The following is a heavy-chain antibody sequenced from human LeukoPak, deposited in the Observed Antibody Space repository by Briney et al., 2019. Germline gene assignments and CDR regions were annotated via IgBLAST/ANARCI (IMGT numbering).Heavy chain of an antibody. CDR1: GYTFTSYD. D-gene: IGHD6-19*01. J-gene: IGHJ4*02. Sequence: ASVKVSCKASGYTFTSYDINWVRQATGQGLEWMGWMNPNSGNTGYAQKFQGRVTMTRDTSTSTVYMELSSLRSEDTAVYYCARVDGSSGWYPFDYWGQGTLVTVSS. CDR2: MNPNSGNT. V-gene: IGHV1-8*01. CDR3: ARVDGSSGWYPFDY.